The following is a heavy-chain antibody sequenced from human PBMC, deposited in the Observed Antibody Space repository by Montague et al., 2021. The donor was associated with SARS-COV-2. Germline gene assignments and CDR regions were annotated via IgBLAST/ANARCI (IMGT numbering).Heavy chain of an antibody. CDR2: IFTRGST. Sequence: TLSLTCTVSGDSVSGGPYYWTWIRQPAGKGLEWIRRIFTRGSTLYNPSLKSRVTISLDPSKNQFSLTLSPVTAADTAVYYCTREVLAAMRPWFDPWGQGTLVTVSS. D-gene: IGHD2-2*01. V-gene: IGHV4-61*02. J-gene: IGHJ5*02. CDR1: GDSVSGGPYY. CDR3: TREVLAAMRPWFDP.